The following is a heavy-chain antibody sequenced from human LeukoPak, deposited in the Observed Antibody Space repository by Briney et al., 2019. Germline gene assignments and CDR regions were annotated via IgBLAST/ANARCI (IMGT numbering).Heavy chain of an antibody. Sequence: GGSLRLSCAASGFIFSSYSMSWVRQIPGKGLEWVSSIDSSSTYIYYADSMKGRFTISRDNAKYSLYLQMNSLRAEDTAVYYCARDSSNDYNFWSGYYTNYMDVWGKGTTVTVSS. CDR1: GFIFSSYS. CDR2: IDSSSTYI. D-gene: IGHD3-3*01. CDR3: ARDSSNDYNFWSGYYTNYMDV. J-gene: IGHJ6*03. V-gene: IGHV3-21*01.